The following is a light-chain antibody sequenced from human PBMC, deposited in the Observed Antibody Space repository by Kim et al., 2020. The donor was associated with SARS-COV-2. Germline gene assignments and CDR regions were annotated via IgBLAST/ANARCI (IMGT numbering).Light chain of an antibody. CDR3: LQYYSYPWA. J-gene: IGKJ1*01. V-gene: IGKV1-5*01. CDR1: QSISSW. CDR2: DAS. Sequence: DIQMTQSPSTLSASVGDRVTITCRASQSISSWLAWYQQKPGKAPKLLIYDASSLETGVPSRFSGSASGTEFTLTISSLQPDDFATYYCLQYYSYPWAFGQGTKVDIK.